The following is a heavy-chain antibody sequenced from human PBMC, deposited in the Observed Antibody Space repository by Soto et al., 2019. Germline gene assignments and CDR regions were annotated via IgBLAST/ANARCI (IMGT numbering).Heavy chain of an antibody. Sequence: QVQLVQSGAEVKKPGSSVTVSCKASGGTFSSYTISWVRQAPGQGLEWMAGISTIFGTPIYAQKFQDRVTITADDSTMTANMEMNRLTSEDTAVYYCARVVVGSRLSLDYWGQGTLVTISS. D-gene: IGHD1-26*01. CDR3: ARVVVGSRLSLDY. J-gene: IGHJ4*02. CDR2: ISTIFGTP. V-gene: IGHV1-69*01. CDR1: GGTFSSYT.